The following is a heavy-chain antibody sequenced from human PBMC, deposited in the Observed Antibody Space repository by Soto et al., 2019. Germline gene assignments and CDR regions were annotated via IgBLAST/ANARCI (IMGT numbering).Heavy chain of an antibody. Sequence: GGSLGLSCVGSGFTFSTYSINWVRQAPGKGLEWVSSISSRSDIYYADSVKGRFTISRDNAKNSVSLQMNSLRAEDTAVDYCAREYTAWPLAYGLDVWGQGTTVTVSS. CDR2: ISSRSDI. V-gene: IGHV3-21*01. CDR3: AREYTAWPLAYGLDV. J-gene: IGHJ6*02. CDR1: GFTFSTYS. D-gene: IGHD2-2*02.